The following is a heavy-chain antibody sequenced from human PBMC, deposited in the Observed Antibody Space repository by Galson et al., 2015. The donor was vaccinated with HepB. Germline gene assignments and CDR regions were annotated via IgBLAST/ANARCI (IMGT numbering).Heavy chain of an antibody. Sequence: LRLSCAASGFSFSVHSMNWVRQAPGKGLQWVSYISGGSKTILYADSVKGRFTISRDNGENSLYLQMSSLRADDTALYYCVRDGRRGYDMDYWGQGTLVTVSS. CDR2: ISGGSKTI. CDR1: GFSFSVHS. CDR3: VRDGRRGYDMDY. J-gene: IGHJ4*02. D-gene: IGHD5-12*01. V-gene: IGHV3-48*01.